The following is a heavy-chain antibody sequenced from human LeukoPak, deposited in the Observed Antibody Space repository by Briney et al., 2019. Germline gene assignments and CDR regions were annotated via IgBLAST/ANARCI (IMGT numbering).Heavy chain of an antibody. D-gene: IGHD2-2*01. CDR3: NRVVAAAMHLDWFDP. V-gene: IGHV4-30-4*01. CDR1: GGSISSGDYY. J-gene: IGHJ5*02. Sequence: SETLSLTCTVSGGSISSGDYYWSWFRQPPGKGLEWIGYIYYSGSTYYNPSLKSRVTISVDTSKNQFSLKLSSVTAADTAVYYCNRVVAAAMHLDWFDPWGQGTLVTVSS. CDR2: IYYSGST.